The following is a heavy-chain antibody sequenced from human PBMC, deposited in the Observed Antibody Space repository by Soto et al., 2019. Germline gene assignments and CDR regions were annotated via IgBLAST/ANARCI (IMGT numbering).Heavy chain of an antibody. CDR2: ISGSGDST. Sequence: EVQLLESGGGLVQPGGSLRLSCAASGFTFSSYAMRWVRQAPVKGLEWVSAISGSGDSTYYADSVKGRFTISRDNSKNTLYLQMSSLRAEDPAVYYCARRGSGSDYDYWGQGTLVTVSS. J-gene: IGHJ4*02. V-gene: IGHV3-23*01. CDR1: GFTFSSYA. D-gene: IGHD1-26*01. CDR3: ARRGSGSDYDY.